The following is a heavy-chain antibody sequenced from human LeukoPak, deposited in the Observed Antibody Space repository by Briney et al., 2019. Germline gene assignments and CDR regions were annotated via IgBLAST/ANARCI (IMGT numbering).Heavy chain of an antibody. Sequence: SGGSLRLSCVVSGFTVSSNCMSWFRQAPGKGLEWVSVIYSGGSTYYADSVKGRFTISRDNSKNTLYLQMNSLRAEDTAVYYCARERGHLDYWGQGTLVTVSS. CDR2: IYSGGST. D-gene: IGHD6-25*01. J-gene: IGHJ4*02. CDR3: ARERGHLDY. V-gene: IGHV3-66*01. CDR1: GFTVSSNC.